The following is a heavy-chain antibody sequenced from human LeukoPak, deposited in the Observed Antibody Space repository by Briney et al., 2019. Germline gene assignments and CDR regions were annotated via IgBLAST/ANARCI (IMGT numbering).Heavy chain of an antibody. Sequence: PSETLSLTCAVYGGSFSGYYWSWIRQPPGKGLEWIGEINHSGSTNYNPSLKSRVTISVDTSKNQFSLKLSSVTAADTAVYYCARQWELRGWFDPWGQGTLVTVSS. CDR1: GGSFSGYY. CDR2: INHSGST. D-gene: IGHD1-26*01. J-gene: IGHJ5*02. CDR3: ARQWELRGWFDP. V-gene: IGHV4-34*01.